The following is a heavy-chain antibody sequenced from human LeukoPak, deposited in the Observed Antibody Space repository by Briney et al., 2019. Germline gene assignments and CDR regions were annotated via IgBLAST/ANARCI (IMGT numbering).Heavy chain of an antibody. Sequence: GGSLRLSCAASGFISSGDFMSWVRQAPGKGLEWVSVIYSDGSTYYADSVKGRFTISRDNSKNTLDLQMTGLRAEDTAVYYCARERGRGRDSPWFDYWGQGTLVTVSS. V-gene: IGHV3-53*01. CDR2: IYSDGST. J-gene: IGHJ4*02. CDR3: ARERGRGRDSPWFDY. D-gene: IGHD1-26*01. CDR1: GFISSGDF.